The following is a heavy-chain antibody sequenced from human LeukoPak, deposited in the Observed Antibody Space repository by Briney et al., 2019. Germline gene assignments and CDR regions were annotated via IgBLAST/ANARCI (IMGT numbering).Heavy chain of an antibody. CDR2: IYISGRT. CDR3: ARGDDSSGQGV. D-gene: IGHD3-22*01. V-gene: IGHV4-4*07. CDR1: GGPMSSY. Sequence: AETLSLTCTVSGGPMSSYWRWSVQPAGGGLEWIGRIYISGRTDYNPLRESRVTMSVDTSKNQFSLKLASVTAADTAVYYCARGDDSSGQGVWGQGTLVPVSS. J-gene: IGHJ4*02.